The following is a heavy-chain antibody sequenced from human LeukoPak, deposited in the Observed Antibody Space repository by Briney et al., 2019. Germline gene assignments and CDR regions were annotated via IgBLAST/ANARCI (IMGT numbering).Heavy chain of an antibody. D-gene: IGHD3-10*01. J-gene: IGHJ4*02. CDR2: ISAYNGNT. CDR1: GYTFTSYG. V-gene: IGHV1-18*01. Sequence: ASVKVSCKASGYTFTSYGISWLRQAPGQGLEWMGCISAYNGNTNYAQKLQGRVTMNTDTATSTAYMELRSLRSDDTAVYYCARVFTMVRGVILYYFDYWGQGTLVTVSS. CDR3: ARVFTMVRGVILYYFDY.